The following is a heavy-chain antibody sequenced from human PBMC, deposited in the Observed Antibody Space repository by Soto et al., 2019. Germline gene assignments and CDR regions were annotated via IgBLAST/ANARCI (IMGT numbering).Heavy chain of an antibody. D-gene: IGHD5-18*01. CDR3: ARGGGGYSYGNYMDV. J-gene: IGHJ6*03. CDR1: GGTFSSYT. CDR2: IIPILGIA. V-gene: IGHV1-69*02. Sequence: QVQLVQSGAEVQKPGSSVKVSCKASGGTFSSYTISWVRQAPGQGLEWMGRIIPILGIANYAQKFQGRVTSTADKSTSKAYMELSSLRSEDTAVYDCARGGGGYSYGNYMDVWGKGTTVTVSS.